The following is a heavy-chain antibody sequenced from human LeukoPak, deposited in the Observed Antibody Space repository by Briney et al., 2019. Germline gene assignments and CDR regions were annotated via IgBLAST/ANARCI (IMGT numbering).Heavy chain of an antibody. CDR3: AREYVEGTPELRHYYYYYMDV. D-gene: IGHD1-26*01. CDR2: IYYSGST. CDR1: GGSISSSSYY. Sequence: SETLSLTFTVSGGSISSSSYYWGWIRQPPGKGLEWIGSIYYSGSTYYIPSLKRRVTISVDTSKNQFSLKLSSVTAADTAVYYCAREYVEGTPELRHYYYYYMDVWGKGTTVTVSS. J-gene: IGHJ6*03. V-gene: IGHV4-39*07.